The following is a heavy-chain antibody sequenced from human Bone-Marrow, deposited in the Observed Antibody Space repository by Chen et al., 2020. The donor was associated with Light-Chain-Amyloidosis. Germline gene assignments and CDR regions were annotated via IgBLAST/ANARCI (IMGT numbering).Heavy chain of an antibody. CDR3: AKPSSLTVGCWCPWFDP. CDR1: GFTFSSSA. D-gene: IGHD2-21*01. CDR2: IPATSVGT. V-gene: IGHV3-23*04. Sequence: EVQLVESGGGLVQPGGSLRLSCAASGFTFSSSAMSWVRQAPGKGLEWVSSIPATSVGTYYAASVKGRFTISRDTSKNTLYLQMNRLRAEGTALYYCAKPSSLTVGCWCPWFDPWGQGTLVTVSS. J-gene: IGHJ5*02.